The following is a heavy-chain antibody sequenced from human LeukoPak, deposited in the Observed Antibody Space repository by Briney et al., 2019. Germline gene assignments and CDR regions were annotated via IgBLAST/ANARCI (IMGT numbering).Heavy chain of an antibody. D-gene: IGHD5-24*01. J-gene: IGHJ4*02. CDR2: ISSSSSTI. V-gene: IGHV3-48*04. CDR1: VFTFRTYA. CDR3: ARASRDGYNTDY. Sequence: GGSLRLSSAVSVFTFRTYAMSCVREAPRKGLEWVSYISSSSSTIYYADSVKGRFTISRDNAKNSLYLQMNSLRAEDTAVYYCARASRDGYNTDYWGQGTLVTVSS.